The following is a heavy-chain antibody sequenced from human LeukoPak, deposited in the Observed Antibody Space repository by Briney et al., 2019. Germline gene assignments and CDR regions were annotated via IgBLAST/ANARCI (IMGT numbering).Heavy chain of an antibody. J-gene: IGHJ6*02. CDR2: IDSDGSST. D-gene: IGHD3-10*01. Sequence: GGSLRLSCAASGFTFSSYLMHWVRQAPGKGLVWVSRIDSDGSSTSYADSVKGRFTISRDNAMNTLYPQMNSLRAEDTAVYYCAMVRGYYYHGLDVWGQGTTVTVSS. CDR3: AMVRGYYYHGLDV. CDR1: GFTFSSYL. V-gene: IGHV3-74*01.